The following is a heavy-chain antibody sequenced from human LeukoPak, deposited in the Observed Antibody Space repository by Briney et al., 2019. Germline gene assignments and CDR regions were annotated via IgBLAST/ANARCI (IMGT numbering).Heavy chain of an antibody. V-gene: IGHV1-2*04. CDR3: ARGTPGSYLGF. CDR1: GYTFTAYY. Sequence: ASVKVSCKASGYTFTAYYMHWVRQAPGQGLEWMGWINPNSGGTNYAQKFKGWVTLTRDTSINTTYMELSRLASDVTAVYFCARGTPGSYLGFWGQGTLVTVSP. J-gene: IGHJ4*02. D-gene: IGHD3-16*02. CDR2: INPNSGGT.